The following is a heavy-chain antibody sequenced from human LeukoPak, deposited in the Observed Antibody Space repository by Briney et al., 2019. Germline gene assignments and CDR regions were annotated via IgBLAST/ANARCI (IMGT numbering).Heavy chain of an antibody. Sequence: SETLSLTCAVYGGSFSGYYWSWIRQPPGKGLEWIGEINHSGSTNYNPSLKSRVTISVDTSKNQISLKLSSVTAADTAVYYCARARPRYRDYWGQGTLVTVSS. D-gene: IGHD1-26*01. CDR2: INHSGST. CDR1: GGSFSGYY. V-gene: IGHV4-34*01. J-gene: IGHJ4*02. CDR3: ARARPRYRDY.